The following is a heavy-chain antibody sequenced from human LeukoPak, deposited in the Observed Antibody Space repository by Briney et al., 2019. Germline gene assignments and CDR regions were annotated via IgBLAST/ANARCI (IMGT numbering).Heavy chain of an antibody. V-gene: IGHV3-23*01. CDR3: ATDSGSYPRYYYYYMDV. D-gene: IGHD1-26*01. CDR1: GFTFSSYA. Sequence: GGSLRLSCAASGFTFSSYAMSWVRQAPGKGREWVSAISGSGGSTYYADSVKGRFTISRDNSKNTLYLQMNSLRAEDTAVYYCATDSGSYPRYYYYYMDVWGKGTTVTVSS. CDR2: ISGSGGST. J-gene: IGHJ6*03.